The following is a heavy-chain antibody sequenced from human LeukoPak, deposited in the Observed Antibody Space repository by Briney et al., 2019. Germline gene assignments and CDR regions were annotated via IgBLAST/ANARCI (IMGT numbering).Heavy chain of an antibody. J-gene: IGHJ4*02. D-gene: IGHD5-18*01. CDR2: INPDTGGA. Sequence: ASVKVSCKASGYTFTSYYIHWVRQAPGQGLEWVGLINPDTGGAKYAQRFQGRVTMTRDTSISTAYMELSRLTSDDKAVYFCARGEELWFDCWGQGTLVTVSS. V-gene: IGHV1-2*02. CDR3: ARGEELWFDC. CDR1: GYTFTSYY.